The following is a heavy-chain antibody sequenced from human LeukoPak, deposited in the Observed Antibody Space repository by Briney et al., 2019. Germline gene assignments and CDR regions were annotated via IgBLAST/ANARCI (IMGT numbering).Heavy chain of an antibody. CDR3: ARVDSGAFDI. CDR2: INHSGST. J-gene: IGHJ3*02. CDR1: GGSFSGYY. D-gene: IGHD5-12*01. V-gene: IGHV4-34*01. Sequence: SETLSFTCAVYGGSFSGYYWSWIRQPPGKGLEWIGEINHSGSTNYNPSLKSQVTVSVDTSKNQFSLKLSSVTAADTAVYYCARVDSGAFDIWGQGTMVTVSS.